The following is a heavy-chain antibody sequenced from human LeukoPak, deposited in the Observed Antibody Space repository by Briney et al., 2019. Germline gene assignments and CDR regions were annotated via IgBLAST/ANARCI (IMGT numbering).Heavy chain of an antibody. CDR2: ISGGGGST. CDR1: GFAFGDYS. V-gene: IGHV3-43*02. J-gene: IGHJ5*02. D-gene: IGHD6-19*01. Sequence: GGSLRLSCAASGFAFGDYSMHWVRQPPGKGLEWVSLISGGGGSTYYADSVKGRFTISRDRSKNSLYRQMNSLRTEDTALYYCARERASGWYDHWGQGTLVTVSS. CDR3: ARERASGWYDH.